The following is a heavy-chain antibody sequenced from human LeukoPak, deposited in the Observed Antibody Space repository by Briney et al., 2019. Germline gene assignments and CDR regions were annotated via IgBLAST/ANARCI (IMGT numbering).Heavy chain of an antibody. Sequence: QPGGSLRLSCAASGFTFSNYVMSWVRQAPEKGLQWVSSSSGSGGSTYYADSVKGRFTISRDSSKKTVYLQMNSLRDEDTAVYFCAKGASPDYHGSGRFDFWGQGILVTVSS. D-gene: IGHD3-10*01. CDR1: GFTFSNYV. V-gene: IGHV3-23*01. CDR3: AKGASPDYHGSGRFDF. CDR2: SSGSGGST. J-gene: IGHJ5*01.